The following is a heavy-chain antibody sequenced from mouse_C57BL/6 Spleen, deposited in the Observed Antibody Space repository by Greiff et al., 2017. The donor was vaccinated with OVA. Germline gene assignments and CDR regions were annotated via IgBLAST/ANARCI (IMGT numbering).Heavy chain of an antibody. V-gene: IGHV1-26*01. CDR1: GYTFTDYY. CDR3: ARDYGRYFDV. CDR2: INPNNGGT. J-gene: IGHJ1*03. Sequence: VQLQQSGPELVKPGASVKISCKASGYTFTDYYMNWVKQSHGKSLEWIGDINPNNGGTSYNQKFKGKATLTVDKSSSTAYMELRSLTSEDSAVYYCARDYGRYFDVWGTGTTVTVSS. D-gene: IGHD1-1*01.